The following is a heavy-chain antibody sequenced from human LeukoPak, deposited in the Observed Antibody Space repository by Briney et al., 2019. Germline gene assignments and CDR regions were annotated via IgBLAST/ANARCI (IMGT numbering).Heavy chain of an antibody. CDR1: GFTFDDYA. Sequence: PGGSLRLSCAASGFTFDDYAMHWVRQAPGKGLEWVSGISWNSGSIGYADSVKGRFTISRDNSKNTLYLQMNSLRAEDTAVYYCARGYGDYNGINYWGQGTLVTVSS. D-gene: IGHD4-17*01. CDR2: ISWNSGSI. V-gene: IGHV3-9*01. CDR3: ARGYGDYNGINY. J-gene: IGHJ4*02.